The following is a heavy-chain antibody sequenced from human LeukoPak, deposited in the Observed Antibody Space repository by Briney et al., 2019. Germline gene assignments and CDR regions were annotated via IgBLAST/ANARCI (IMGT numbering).Heavy chain of an antibody. D-gene: IGHD6-13*01. Sequence: ASVKVSCKASGYTFTSYDINWVRQATGQGLEWMGWMNPNSGNTGYAQKFQGRVTMTRNTSISTAYMELSSLRSEDTVVYYCARDGYSSSWYEAQYYFDYWGQGTLVTVSS. V-gene: IGHV1-8*01. CDR3: ARDGYSSSWYEAQYYFDY. CDR1: GYTFTSYD. J-gene: IGHJ4*02. CDR2: MNPNSGNT.